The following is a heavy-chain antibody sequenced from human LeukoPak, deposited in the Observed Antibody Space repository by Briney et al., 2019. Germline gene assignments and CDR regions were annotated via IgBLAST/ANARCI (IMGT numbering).Heavy chain of an antibody. CDR1: GGSISSSSYY. V-gene: IGHV4-39*07. CDR2: IYYSGST. Sequence: PSETLSLTCTVPGGSISSSSYYWGWIRQPAGKGLEWIGSIYYSGSTYYNPSLKSRVTISVDTSKNQFSLKLSSVTAADTAVYYCARVFRSYSSGWYRNWFDPWGQGTLVTVSS. CDR3: ARVFRSYSSGWYRNWFDP. D-gene: IGHD6-19*01. J-gene: IGHJ5*02.